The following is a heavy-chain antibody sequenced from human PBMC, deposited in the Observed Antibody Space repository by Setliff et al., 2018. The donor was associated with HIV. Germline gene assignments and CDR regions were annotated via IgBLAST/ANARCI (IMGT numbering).Heavy chain of an antibody. Sequence: ASVKVSCKASGYSFSRYGLSWVRQAPGQGLEWMGWISGFNGNTKYAQSFQDRVAMTTETATSTAYMEMRSLRSNDTAVYFCARVPYRSAWFSGGHDAFDIWGQGTMVTVS. V-gene: IGHV1-18*01. J-gene: IGHJ3*02. CDR2: ISGFNGNT. CDR1: GYSFSRYG. CDR3: ARVPYRSAWFSGGHDAFDI. D-gene: IGHD6-19*01.